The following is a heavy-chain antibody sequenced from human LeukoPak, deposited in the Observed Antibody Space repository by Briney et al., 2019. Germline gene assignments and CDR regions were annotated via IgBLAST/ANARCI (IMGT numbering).Heavy chain of an antibody. J-gene: IGHJ6*02. Sequence: SETLSLTCAVYGGSFSGYYWSWIRQPPGKGLEWIGEINHSGSTNYNPSLKSRVTISVDTSKNQFSLKLSSVTAADTAVYYCARISGYYDSSGYFLYYGMDVWGQGTTVTVSS. CDR3: ARISGYYDSSGYFLYYGMDV. V-gene: IGHV4-34*01. D-gene: IGHD3-22*01. CDR2: INHSGST. CDR1: GGSFSGYY.